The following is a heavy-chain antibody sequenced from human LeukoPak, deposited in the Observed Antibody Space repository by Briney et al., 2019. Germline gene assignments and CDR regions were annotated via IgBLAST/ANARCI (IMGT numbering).Heavy chain of an antibody. CDR3: ARGSGYYDRVLDY. D-gene: IGHD3-22*01. CDR2: ISSSGSYT. J-gene: IGHJ4*02. CDR1: GFTFSHYY. V-gene: IGHV3-11*03. Sequence: PGGSLRLSCAASGFTFSHYYMSWIRQAPGKGLEWVSYISSSGSYTNYADSVKGRFTISRDNAKNSLYLQMNSLRAEDTAVYFCARGSGYYDRVLDYWGQGTLVTVSS.